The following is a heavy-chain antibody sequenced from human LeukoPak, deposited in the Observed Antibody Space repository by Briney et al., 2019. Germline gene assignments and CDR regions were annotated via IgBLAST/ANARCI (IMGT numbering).Heavy chain of an antibody. CDR1: RFTFSDYY. CDR2: ISSSGSTI. J-gene: IGHJ4*02. Sequence: GGSLRLSCAASRFTFSDYYMSWIRQAPGKGLEWVSYISSSGSTIYYADSVKGRFTISRDNARNSLFLQMNSLRAEDTAVYYCARGGSSWYYFDYWGQGTLVTVSS. V-gene: IGHV3-11*04. CDR3: ARGGSSWYYFDY. D-gene: IGHD6-13*01.